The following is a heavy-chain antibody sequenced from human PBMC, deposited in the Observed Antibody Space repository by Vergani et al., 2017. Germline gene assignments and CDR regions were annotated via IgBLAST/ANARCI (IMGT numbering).Heavy chain of an antibody. V-gene: IGHV1-2*02. J-gene: IGHJ1*01. CDR1: GYTFTGYY. D-gene: IGHD4-17*01. Sequence: QVQLVQSGAEVKKPGASVKVSCKASGYTFTGYYMHWVRQAPGQGLEWMGWINPNSGGTNYAQKLQGRVTMTTDTSTSTAYMELRSLRSDDTAVYYCARNYGDYGVEYFQHWGQGTLVTVSS. CDR2: INPNSGGT. CDR3: ARNYGDYGVEYFQH.